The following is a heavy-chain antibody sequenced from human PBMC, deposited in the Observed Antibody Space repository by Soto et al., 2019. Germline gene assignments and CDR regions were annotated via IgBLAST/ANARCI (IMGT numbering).Heavy chain of an antibody. CDR1: GGSFSGYY. CDR2: INHSGST. CDR3: AGLYYYGSGSRSDAFDI. D-gene: IGHD3-10*01. V-gene: IGHV4-34*01. Sequence: PSETLSLTCAVYGGSFSGYYWSWIRQPPGKGLEWIGEINHSGSTNYNPSLKSRVTISVDTSKNQFSLKLSSVTAADTAVYYCAGLYYYGSGSRSDAFDIRGQGTMVTVSS. J-gene: IGHJ3*02.